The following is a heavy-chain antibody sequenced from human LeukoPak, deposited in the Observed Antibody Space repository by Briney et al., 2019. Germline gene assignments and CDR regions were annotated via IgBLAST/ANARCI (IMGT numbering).Heavy chain of an antibody. D-gene: IGHD3-22*01. J-gene: IGHJ5*02. Sequence: KHGESLKISCKGSGYSFTSYWIGWVRQMPGKGLEWMGIIYPGDSDTRYSPSFQGQVTISADKSISTAYLQWSSLKASDTAMYYCARHVGDSSGYQPYGWFDPWGQGTLVTVSS. CDR2: IYPGDSDT. CDR1: GYSFTSYW. CDR3: ARHVGDSSGYQPYGWFDP. V-gene: IGHV5-51*01.